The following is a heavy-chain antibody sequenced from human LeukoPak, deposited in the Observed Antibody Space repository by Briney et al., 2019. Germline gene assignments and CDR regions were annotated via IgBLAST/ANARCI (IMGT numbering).Heavy chain of an antibody. Sequence: SETLSLTCTVSGGSVSSSSYYRGWIRQPPGKGLEWIGTIYHSGSTYYSPSLKSRVTISIDTSNNQFSLKLSSVAAADTAVYYCARDAGYYSGWALSVFDYWGQGTLVTVSS. CDR1: GGSVSSSSYY. CDR3: ARDAGYYSGWALSVFDY. V-gene: IGHV4-39*07. D-gene: IGHD6-19*01. J-gene: IGHJ4*02. CDR2: IYHSGST.